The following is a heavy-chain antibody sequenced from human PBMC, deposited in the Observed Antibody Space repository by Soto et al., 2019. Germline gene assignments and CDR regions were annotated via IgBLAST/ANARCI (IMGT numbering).Heavy chain of an antibody. J-gene: IGHJ3*02. CDR2: ISAYNGNT. CDR3: ARERRYDYVWGSYRYDAFDI. V-gene: IGHV1-18*01. D-gene: IGHD3-16*02. Sequence: ASVKVSCKASGYTFTNYGISWVRQAPGQGLEWMGWISAYNGNTNYAQKLQGRVTMTTDTSTSTAYIELRSLRSDDTAVYYCARERRYDYVWGSYRYDAFDIWGEGTMVTVSS. CDR1: GYTFTNYG.